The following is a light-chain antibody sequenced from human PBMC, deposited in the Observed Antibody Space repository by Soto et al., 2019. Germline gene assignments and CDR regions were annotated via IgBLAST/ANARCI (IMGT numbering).Light chain of an antibody. CDR3: QQYNNWRPYT. J-gene: IGKJ2*01. CDR1: QSISSN. CDR2: GAS. V-gene: IGKV3-15*01. Sequence: EIVMTQSQATLSVSPGERATLSCRASQSISSNLDWYQRRPGQAPRLLIYGASARATGIPARFSGSGSGTEFTLTISSLQSEDFAVYYCQQYNNWRPYTFGQGTKVEIK.